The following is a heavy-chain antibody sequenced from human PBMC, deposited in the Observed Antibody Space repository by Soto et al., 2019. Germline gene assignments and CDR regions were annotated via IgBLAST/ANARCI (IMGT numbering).Heavy chain of an antibody. CDR1: GYSFTSYW. J-gene: IGHJ6*02. Sequence: PGESLKISCKGSGYSFTSYWISWARQMPGKGLEWMGRIDPSDSYTNYSPSFQGHVTISADKSISTAYLQWSSLKASDTAMYYCAREVVPDDTQPYYYYYGMDVWGQGTTVTVSS. CDR2: IDPSDSYT. V-gene: IGHV5-10-1*01. D-gene: IGHD2-2*01. CDR3: AREVVPDDTQPYYYYYGMDV.